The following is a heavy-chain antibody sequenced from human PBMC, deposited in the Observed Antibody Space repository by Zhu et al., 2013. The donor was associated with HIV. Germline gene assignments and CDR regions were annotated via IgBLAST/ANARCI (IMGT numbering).Heavy chain of an antibody. V-gene: IGHV1-46*01. D-gene: IGHD1-26*01. Sequence: QVHLVQSGAEVKKPGASVKISCKASGYTFASFWMHWVRQAPGQGLEWMGIINPTGDSTFYTQKFQGRITMTRDTSTSTAYMDLRSLRSDDTAVYYCARRYSGTAHFDYWGQGTLVTVSS. CDR3: ARRYSGTAHFDY. J-gene: IGHJ4*02. CDR1: GYTFASFW. CDR2: INPTGDST.